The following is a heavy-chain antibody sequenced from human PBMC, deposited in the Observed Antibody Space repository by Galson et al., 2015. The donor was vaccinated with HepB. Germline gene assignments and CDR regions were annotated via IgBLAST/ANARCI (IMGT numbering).Heavy chain of an antibody. Sequence: CAISGDSVSSKSAAWNWIRQSQSRGLEWLGRTYYRSKWYNEYAVSVKSRITINPDTYKNQLSLQLNSVTPEDTAVYYCAGQNMGALFYWGQGTLVTVSS. CDR2: TYYRSKWYN. CDR3: AGQNMGALFY. V-gene: IGHV6-1*01. CDR1: GDSVSSKSAA. J-gene: IGHJ4*02. D-gene: IGHD3-16*01.